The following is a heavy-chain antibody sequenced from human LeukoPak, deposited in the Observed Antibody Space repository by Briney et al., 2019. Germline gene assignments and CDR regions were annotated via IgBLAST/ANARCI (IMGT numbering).Heavy chain of an antibody. J-gene: IGHJ4*02. Sequence: SETLSLTCTVSGGSISSSSYYWGWIRQPPGKGLEWIGSIYYSGSTYYNPSLKSRVTISVDTSKNQFSLELSSVTAADTAVYYCASLYYYDSSGYYDFDYWGQGTLVTVSS. CDR3: ASLYYYDSSGYYDFDY. CDR2: IYYSGST. D-gene: IGHD3-22*01. CDR1: GGSISSSSYY. V-gene: IGHV4-39*07.